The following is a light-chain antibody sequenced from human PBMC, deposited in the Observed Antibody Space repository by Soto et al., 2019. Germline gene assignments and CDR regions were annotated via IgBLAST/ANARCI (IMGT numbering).Light chain of an antibody. V-gene: IGKV1D-12*01. CDR1: ESVGNW. CDR2: GAS. CDR3: QQANSFPLS. J-gene: IGKJ4*01. Sequence: EIQMTQSPSSLSASVGDRITITCRARESVGNWLAWYQQKPGKAPKLLIYGASTLQSGVPSRFSGSRSGTVFSLTVSNLQPEDFATYYCQQANSFPLSFGGGTKVDIK.